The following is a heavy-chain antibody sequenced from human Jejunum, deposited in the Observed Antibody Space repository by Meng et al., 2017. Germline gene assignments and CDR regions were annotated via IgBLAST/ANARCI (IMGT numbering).Heavy chain of an antibody. CDR2: IIPIFGTA. CDR1: GGTFSSYA. D-gene: IGHD5-12*01. CDR3: ANKRGCSGYDYYYYGMDV. Sequence: SVKVSCNASGGTFSSYAISWLRQAPGQGLEWMGGIIPIFGTAHYAQKFQGRVTITTDESTSKAYMELSSQRSEDTAVYYCANKRGCSGYDYYYYGMDVWGQGTTVTVSS. V-gene: IGHV1-69*05. J-gene: IGHJ6*02.